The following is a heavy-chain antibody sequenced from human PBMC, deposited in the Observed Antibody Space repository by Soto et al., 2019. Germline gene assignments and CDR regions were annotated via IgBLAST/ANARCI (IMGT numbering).Heavy chain of an antibody. J-gene: IGHJ4*02. V-gene: IGHV1-69*13. Sequence: GASVKVSCKASGGTFSSYAISWVRQAPGQGLEWMGGIIPIFGTASYAQKFQGRVTITADESTSTAYMELSSLRSEDTAVYYCARDGYNLIDYWGQGTLVTVSS. D-gene: IGHD5-12*01. CDR2: IIPIFGTA. CDR1: GGTFSSYA. CDR3: ARDGYNLIDY.